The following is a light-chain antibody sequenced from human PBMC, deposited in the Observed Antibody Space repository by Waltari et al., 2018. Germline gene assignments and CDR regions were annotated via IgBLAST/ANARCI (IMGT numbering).Light chain of an antibody. CDR1: SSDIGGYKY. V-gene: IGLV2-14*01. J-gene: IGLJ3*02. CDR2: VVS. Sequence: QSALTQPASVSGSPGQSITISCTGTSSDIGGYKYVSWYQQHQGNAPKLMIYVVSNRTAGVSNRFSCSKSGSTASLTISGLQSEDEADYYCSSYMNSSLVCGAGTKVTVL. CDR3: SSYMNSSLV.